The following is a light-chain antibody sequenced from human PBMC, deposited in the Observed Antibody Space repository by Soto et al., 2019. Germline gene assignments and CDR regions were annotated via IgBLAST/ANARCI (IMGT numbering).Light chain of an antibody. CDR2: DAS. Sequence: DIQMTQSPSTLSAYVGDRVTITCRASQSTSSWLAWYQQKPGKAPKLLIYDASSLESGVPSRFSGSRSGTEFTLTINSLQPDDFVTYYCQQYASYPLTFGGGTKVDIK. J-gene: IGKJ4*01. CDR3: QQYASYPLT. V-gene: IGKV1-5*01. CDR1: QSTSSW.